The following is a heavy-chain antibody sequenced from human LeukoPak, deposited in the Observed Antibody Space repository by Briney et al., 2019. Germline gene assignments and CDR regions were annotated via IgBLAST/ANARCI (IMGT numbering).Heavy chain of an antibody. D-gene: IGHD6-19*01. CDR3: ARLASSGWSHCDY. V-gene: IGHV4-59*08. J-gene: IGHJ4*02. Sequence: PSETLSLTSTVSGGSISGYYWSWIRQPPGKGPEWIGYIYYSGSTNYNPSLKSRVTISVDTSKNQFSLKMNSVTAADTAVYYCARLASSGWSHCDYWGQGTLVTVSS. CDR2: IYYSGST. CDR1: GGSISGYY.